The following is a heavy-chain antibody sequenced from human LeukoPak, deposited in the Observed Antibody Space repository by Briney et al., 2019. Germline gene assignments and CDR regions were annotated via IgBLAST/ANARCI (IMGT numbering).Heavy chain of an antibody. D-gene: IGHD6-19*01. V-gene: IGHV3-30*02. CDR2: IRYDGSNK. Sequence: GGSLRLSCAASGFTFSSYGMHWVRQAPGKGLEWVAFIRYDGSNKYYADSVKGRFTISRDNSKNTLYLQMNSLRAEDTAVYYCASSGWYPYYFDYWGQGTLVTVSS. J-gene: IGHJ4*02. CDR3: ASSGWYPYYFDY. CDR1: GFTFSSYG.